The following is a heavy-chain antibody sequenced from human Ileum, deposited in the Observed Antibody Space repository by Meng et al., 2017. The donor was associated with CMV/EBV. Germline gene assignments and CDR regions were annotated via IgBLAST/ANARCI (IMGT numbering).Heavy chain of an antibody. CDR1: GFIFETYK. V-gene: IGHV3-21*01. CDR2: ISSSGKYV. J-gene: IGHJ2*01. CDR3: ASFTQQIVGGTYWYFDL. D-gene: IGHD2-21*01. Sequence: GESLKISCATSGFIFETYKMNWVRQAPGKGLEWVSTISSSGKYVYYADSVRGRFTISRDNSKNTLYLQMNALRAEDTALYYCASFTQQIVGGTYWYFDLWGPGTLVTVSS.